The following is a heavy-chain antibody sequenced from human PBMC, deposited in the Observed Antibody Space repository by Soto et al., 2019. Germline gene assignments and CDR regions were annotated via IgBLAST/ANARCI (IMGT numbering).Heavy chain of an antibody. D-gene: IGHD4-17*01. CDR1: GFTFSSYG. V-gene: IGHV3-30*18. J-gene: IGHJ4*02. CDR3: AKDLAGHYDDYFDY. Sequence: GGSLRLSCAASGFTFSSYGMHWVRQAPGKGLEWVAVISYDGSNKYYADSVKGRFTISRDNSKNTLYLQMNSLRAEDTAVYYCAKDLAGHYDDYFDYWGQGTLVTVSS. CDR2: ISYDGSNK.